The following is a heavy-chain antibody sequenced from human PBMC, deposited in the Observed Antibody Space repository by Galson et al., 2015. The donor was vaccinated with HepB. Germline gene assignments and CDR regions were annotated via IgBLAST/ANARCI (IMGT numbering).Heavy chain of an antibody. CDR2: ISSDINTK. Sequence: SLRLSCAASGFTFSRHAFHWVRQAPGKGLQWLSLISSDINTKNYADSVKGRFSVSRDNSRDTVYLQMNGLRPTDTAVYFCARDLDGSGSFYNMLAYWGQGTLVTVSS. CDR3: ARDLDGSGSFYNMLAY. V-gene: IGHV3-30*04. CDR1: GFTFSRHA. J-gene: IGHJ4*02. D-gene: IGHD3-10*01.